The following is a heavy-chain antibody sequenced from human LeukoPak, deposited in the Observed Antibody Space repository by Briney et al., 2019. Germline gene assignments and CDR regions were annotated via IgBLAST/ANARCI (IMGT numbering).Heavy chain of an antibody. Sequence: ASVKVSCKASGGTFSNYAISWVRQAPGQGLEWMGAIIPIFGTANYAQKFQGRVTITADESTSIAYMELSSLRSEDTAVYYCARILSSSWYEYFHHWGQGTLVTVSS. CDR3: ARILSSSWYEYFHH. CDR2: IIPIFGTA. D-gene: IGHD6-19*01. J-gene: IGHJ1*01. V-gene: IGHV1-69*01. CDR1: GGTFSNYA.